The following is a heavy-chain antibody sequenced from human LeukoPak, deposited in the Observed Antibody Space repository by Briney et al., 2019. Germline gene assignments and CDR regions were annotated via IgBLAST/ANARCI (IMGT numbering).Heavy chain of an antibody. V-gene: IGHV1-69*04. Sequence: GASVKVSCKASGGSFITYAIRWIRQAPGQGLEWMGRIIPILGIANYAQKFQGRVTITADKSTSTAYMELSSLRSEDTAVYYCARTHYYGSGSYDYWGQGTLVTVSS. J-gene: IGHJ4*02. CDR1: GGSFITYA. D-gene: IGHD3-10*01. CDR2: IIPILGIA. CDR3: ARTHYYGSGSYDY.